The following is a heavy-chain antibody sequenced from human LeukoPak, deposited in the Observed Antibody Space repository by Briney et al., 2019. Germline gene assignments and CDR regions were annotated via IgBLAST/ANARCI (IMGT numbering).Heavy chain of an antibody. V-gene: IGHV3-53*01. D-gene: IGHD2-2*01. J-gene: IGHJ4*02. CDR3: LGRIVPAATVY. CDR1: GFTVSSNY. CDR2: IYSGGST. Sequence: GGSLRLSCAASGFTVSSNYMSWVRKAPGKGLEWVSVIYSGGSTYYADSVKGRFTISRDNSKNTLYLQMNSLRAEDTAVYYCLGRIVPAATVYWGQGTLVTVSS.